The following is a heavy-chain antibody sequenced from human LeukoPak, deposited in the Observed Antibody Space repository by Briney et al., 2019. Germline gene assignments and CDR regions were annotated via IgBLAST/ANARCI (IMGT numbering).Heavy chain of an antibody. CDR2: IYSDGTT. D-gene: IGHD3-22*01. Sequence: GGSLRLSCAASGFTVSSSFMSWVRQAPGKGLEWVCIIYSDGTTYYADSVKGRFTISRDNSKNTLYLQMNSLRAEDTAVYYCARVRFSSGSYFDNWGQGTLVTVSS. CDR3: ARVRFSSGSYFDN. CDR1: GFTVSSSF. J-gene: IGHJ4*02. V-gene: IGHV3-53*01.